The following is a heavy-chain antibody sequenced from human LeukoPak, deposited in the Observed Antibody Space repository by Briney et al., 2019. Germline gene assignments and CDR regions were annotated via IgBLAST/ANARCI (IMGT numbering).Heavy chain of an antibody. CDR3: ARHSKVTPDYYYYYMDV. D-gene: IGHD2-21*02. J-gene: IGHJ6*03. Sequence: ASVKVSCKASGYTFTSYDINWVRQAPGQGLEWMGWISGYNGNTNYAQKVQGRVTMTADTSTSTAYMELRCLRSDDTAVYYCARHSKVTPDYYYYYMDVWGKGTTVTVSS. CDR2: ISGYNGNT. V-gene: IGHV1-18*01. CDR1: GYTFTSYD.